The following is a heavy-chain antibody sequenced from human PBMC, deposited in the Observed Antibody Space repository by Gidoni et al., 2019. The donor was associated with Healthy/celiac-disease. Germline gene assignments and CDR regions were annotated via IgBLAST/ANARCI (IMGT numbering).Heavy chain of an antibody. CDR2: IWYDGSNK. D-gene: IGHD3-10*01. CDR3: ARDEGYYGSGGFDY. CDR1: GFTFSSYG. Sequence: QVQLVESGGGVIQPGRSLRLSCAASGFTFSSYGMHLVRQAPGKGLECVAVIWYDGSNKYYADSVKGRFTISRDNSKNTLYLQMNSLRAEDTAVYYCARDEGYYGSGGFDYWGQGTLVTVSS. V-gene: IGHV3-33*01. J-gene: IGHJ4*02.